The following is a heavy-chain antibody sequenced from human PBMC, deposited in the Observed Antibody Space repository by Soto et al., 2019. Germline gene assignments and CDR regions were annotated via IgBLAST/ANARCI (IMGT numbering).Heavy chain of an antibody. J-gene: IGHJ4*01. Sequence: EVQLVESGGGLVQPGGSLRLSCAASGFTFSNYWMTWVRQAPGKGLEWVANIKEDGGERNYVDSLKGRFTISRDNAKNSLYLQMNSLRAEDTAVYYCARAGSENDNWGHGTLVTVSS. CDR1: GFTFSNYW. CDR2: IKEDGGER. CDR3: ARAGSENDN. D-gene: IGHD3-10*01. V-gene: IGHV3-7*05.